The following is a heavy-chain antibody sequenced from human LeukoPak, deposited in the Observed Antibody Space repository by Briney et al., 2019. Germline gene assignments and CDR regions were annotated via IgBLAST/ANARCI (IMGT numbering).Heavy chain of an antibody. CDR2: ISSSGSTI. D-gene: IGHD1-1*01. V-gene: IGHV3-48*03. Sequence: PGGSLRLSCAASGFTFSSYEMNWVRQAPGKGLEWVPYISSSGSTIYYADSVKGRFTISRDNAKNSLYLQMNSLRAEDTAVYYCAREPVPDYYYYYGMDVWGQGTTVTVSS. CDR3: AREPVPDYYYYYGMDV. J-gene: IGHJ6*02. CDR1: GFTFSSYE.